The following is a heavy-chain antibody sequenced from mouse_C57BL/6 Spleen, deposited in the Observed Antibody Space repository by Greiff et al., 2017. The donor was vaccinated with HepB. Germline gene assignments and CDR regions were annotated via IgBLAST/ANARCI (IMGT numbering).Heavy chain of an antibody. CDR3: TTSTMVTTGYFDD. CDR1: GFNIKDYY. CDR2: IDPEDGDT. V-gene: IGHV14-1*01. D-gene: IGHD2-2*01. Sequence: DVQLQESGAELVRPGASVKLSCTASGFNIKDYYMHWVKQRPEQGLEWIGRIDPEDGDTEYAPKFQGKATMTADTSSNTAYLQLSSLTSEDTAVYYCTTSTMVTTGYFDDWGQGTTLTVSS. J-gene: IGHJ2*01.